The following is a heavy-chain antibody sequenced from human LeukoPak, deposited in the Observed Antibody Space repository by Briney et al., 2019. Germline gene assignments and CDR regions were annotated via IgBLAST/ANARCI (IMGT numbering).Heavy chain of an antibody. J-gene: IGHJ4*02. CDR1: GGSLSIYY. CDR3: VRVAYGDYYFDY. CDR2: IYASGST. Sequence: SETLSLTCTVSGGSLSIYYWSWVRQPAGKGPVWIGRIYASGSTNYIPSLKSRVTMSIDTSKNQFSLKLSSMTAADAGVYYCVRVAYGDYYFDYWGQGILVTVSS. V-gene: IGHV4-4*07. D-gene: IGHD4-17*01.